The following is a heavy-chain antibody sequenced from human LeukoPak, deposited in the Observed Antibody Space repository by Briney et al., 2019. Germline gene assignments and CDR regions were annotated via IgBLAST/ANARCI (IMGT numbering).Heavy chain of an antibody. J-gene: IGHJ3*02. V-gene: IGHV3-53*01. D-gene: IGHD2-21*02. Sequence: PGGSLRLSCAASGFSVISNYMNWVRQAPGKGLEWVSLIYGDVDTYYPDSVKGRFIISRDNSKDTLHLQMNSLRAEDTAIYYCARGVTVRGGPFDIWGQGTMVTVSS. CDR1: GFSVISNY. CDR3: ARGVTVRGGPFDI. CDR2: IYGDVDT.